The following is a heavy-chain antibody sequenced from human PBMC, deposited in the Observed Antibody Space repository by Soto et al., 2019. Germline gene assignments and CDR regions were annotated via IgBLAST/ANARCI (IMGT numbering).Heavy chain of an antibody. CDR3: ARHSNRNYGLYYFDY. CDR1: GGSVSSYC. Sequence: SETLCLTCPVSGGSVSSYCWSWVRPSPGKGLEWIGFIYYSGSTKYKPSLKSRVSISVDTSKNQFSLKVSSATAADTAVYYCARHSNRNYGLYYFDYWGLGALVTVSS. V-gene: IGHV4-59*08. D-gene: IGHD4-4*01. CDR2: IYYSGST. J-gene: IGHJ4*02.